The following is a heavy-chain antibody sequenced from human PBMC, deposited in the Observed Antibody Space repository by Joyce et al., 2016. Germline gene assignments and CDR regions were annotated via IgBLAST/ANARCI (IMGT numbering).Heavy chain of an antibody. V-gene: IGHV4-39*01. CDR1: GGSVTSDNYY. Sequence: QLQLQESGPGLVKPSEALSLTCTVSGGSVTSDNYYWGWIRQPPGKGLEWIGSIYYSGATYYNPSLKSRVTISVDRSKNQFSLKLNSVTAADTAVYYCARQGQWRRGFWGQGTLVTVSS. J-gene: IGHJ1*01. D-gene: IGHD6-19*01. CDR3: ARQGQWRRGF. CDR2: IYYSGAT.